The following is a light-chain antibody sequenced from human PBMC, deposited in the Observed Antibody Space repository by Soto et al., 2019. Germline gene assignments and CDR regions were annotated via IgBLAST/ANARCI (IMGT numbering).Light chain of an antibody. V-gene: IGKV3-15*01. CDR1: QSVGSN. Sequence: EIVMTQSPATLSVSPGERATLSCRASQSVGSNLAWYQLKPGQAPRLLIYGASTRATGIPARFSGSGSGTDFTLNISSRQSEDFAIYFCQQYNNWPPYRTFGQGTNVEIK. CDR3: QQYNNWPPYRT. J-gene: IGKJ1*01. CDR2: GAS.